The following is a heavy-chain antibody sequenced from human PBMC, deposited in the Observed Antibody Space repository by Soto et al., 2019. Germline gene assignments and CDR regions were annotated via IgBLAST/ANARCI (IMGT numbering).Heavy chain of an antibody. J-gene: IGHJ6*02. CDR2: ISGSGGST. Sequence: PGGSLRLSCAASGFTFISYAMIWCGHSPGKGREWVSAISGSGGSTYYADSVKGRFTISRDNSKNTLYLQMNSLRAEDTAVYYCAKAQITMVRGIRYYYGMDVWGQGTTVTVSS. D-gene: IGHD3-10*01. V-gene: IGHV3-23*01. CDR1: GFTFISYA. CDR3: AKAQITMVRGIRYYYGMDV.